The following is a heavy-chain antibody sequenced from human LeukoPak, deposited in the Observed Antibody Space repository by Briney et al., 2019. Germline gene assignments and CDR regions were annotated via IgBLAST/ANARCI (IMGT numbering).Heavy chain of an antibody. CDR3: ARGGRSVAYYYGSGLDY. D-gene: IGHD3-10*01. CDR1: SGSISSYY. CDR2: IYYSGST. J-gene: IGHJ4*02. V-gene: IGHV4-59*01. Sequence: PSETLSLTCTVSSGSISSYYWSWIRQPPGKGLEWIGYIYYSGSTNYNPSLKSRVTISVDTSKNQFSLKLSSVTAADTAVYYCARGGRSVAYYYGSGLDYWGQGTLVTVSS.